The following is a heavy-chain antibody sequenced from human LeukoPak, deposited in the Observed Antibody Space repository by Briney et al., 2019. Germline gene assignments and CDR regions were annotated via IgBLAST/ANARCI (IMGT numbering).Heavy chain of an antibody. CDR1: GGSISSYY. CDR3: ARLKVVPWYFDL. CDR2: IYYSGST. Sequence: PSETLSLTCTASGGSISSYYWSWIRQPPGKGLEWIGYIYYSGSTNYNPSLKSRVTISVDTSKNQFSLKLSSVTAADTAVYYCARLKVVPWYFDLWGRGTLVTVSS. J-gene: IGHJ2*01. V-gene: IGHV4-59*01. D-gene: IGHD3-22*01.